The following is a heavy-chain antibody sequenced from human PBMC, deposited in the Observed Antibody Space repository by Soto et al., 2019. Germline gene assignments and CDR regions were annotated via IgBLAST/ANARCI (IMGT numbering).Heavy chain of an antibody. V-gene: IGHV4-59*08. CDR1: GGSISSYY. Sequence: SETLSLTCTVSGGSISSYYWSWIRQPPGKGLEWIGYIYYSGSTNYNPSLKSRVTIPVDTSKNQFSLKLSSVTAADTAVYYCARTVYDAFDIWGQGTMVTVSS. J-gene: IGHJ3*02. D-gene: IGHD4-17*01. CDR2: IYYSGST. CDR3: ARTVYDAFDI.